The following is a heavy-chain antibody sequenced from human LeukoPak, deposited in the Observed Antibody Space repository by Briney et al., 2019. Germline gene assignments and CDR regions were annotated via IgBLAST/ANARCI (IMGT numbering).Heavy chain of an antibody. CDR3: AKDIHPFAWSLGAFDI. D-gene: IGHD3-10*01. CDR1: GFTFSSYA. V-gene: IGHV3-30-3*01. CDR2: ISYDGSNK. J-gene: IGHJ3*02. Sequence: GGSLRLSCAASGFTFSSYAMHWVRQAPGKGLEWVAVISYDGSNKYYADSVKGRFTISRDNSKNSLYLQVNSLRAEDMALYYCAKDIHPFAWSLGAFDIWGQGTMVTVSS.